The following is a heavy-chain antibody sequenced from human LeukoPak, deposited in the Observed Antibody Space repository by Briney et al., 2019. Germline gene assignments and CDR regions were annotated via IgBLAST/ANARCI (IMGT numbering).Heavy chain of an antibody. CDR2: IEKDGSAA. J-gene: IGHJ2*01. CDR1: GFTFSSYA. D-gene: IGHD1-26*01. V-gene: IGHV3-7*01. CDR3: ARAGVTNLLGETYWYFDL. Sequence: GGSLRLSCAASGFTFSSYAMTWVRQAPGKGVEWVAKIEKDGSAAYYVDSMKGRFTISRDNAENSLYLQMNSLRAEDTAVYSCARAGVTNLLGETYWYFDLWGRGTLVTVSS.